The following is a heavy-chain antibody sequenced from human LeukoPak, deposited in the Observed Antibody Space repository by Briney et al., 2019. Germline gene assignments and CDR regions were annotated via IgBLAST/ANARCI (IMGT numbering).Heavy chain of an antibody. CDR1: GFTFSSYG. J-gene: IGHJ5*02. Sequence: GGSLRLSCAASGFTFSSYGMSWVRQAPGKGLEWVAVISYDGSNKYYADSVKGRFTISRDNSKNTLYLQMNSLRAEDTAVYYCARDSGSYDWFDPWGQGTLVTVSS. CDR3: ARDSGSYDWFDP. D-gene: IGHD1-26*01. CDR2: ISYDGSNK. V-gene: IGHV3-30*03.